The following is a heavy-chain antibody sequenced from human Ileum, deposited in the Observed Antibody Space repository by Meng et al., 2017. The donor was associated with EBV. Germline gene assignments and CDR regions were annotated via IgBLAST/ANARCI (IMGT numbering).Heavy chain of an antibody. Sequence: QVRLQEPGPGPVKPSVTLSLICAVSGGSINTDYWWSWVRQSPGEGLEWIGEIHHSGITNYNASLRSRVDMSIDKSKNQVSLNLRSATAADTAVYYCARGVDYHWGYWGQGSLVTVSS. CDR2: IHHSGIT. J-gene: IGHJ4*02. CDR3: ARGVDYHWGY. V-gene: IGHV4-4*02. CDR1: GGSINTDYW. D-gene: IGHD3-16*01.